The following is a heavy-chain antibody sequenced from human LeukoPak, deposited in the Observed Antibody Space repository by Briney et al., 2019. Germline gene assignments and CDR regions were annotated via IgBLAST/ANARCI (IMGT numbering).Heavy chain of an antibody. V-gene: IGHV4-4*02. Sequence: SGTLSLTCDVSGGSIMTTNWWSWVRQPPNKGLEWIGEVHLSGATNYNPSLESRVPMSIDTSKNHLSLELTSVTAADTAMYYCTRESGAFSPFGFWGQGTLVTVSS. CDR2: VHLSGAT. CDR1: GGSIMTTNW. J-gene: IGHJ4*02. CDR3: TRESGAFSPFGF. D-gene: IGHD1-26*01.